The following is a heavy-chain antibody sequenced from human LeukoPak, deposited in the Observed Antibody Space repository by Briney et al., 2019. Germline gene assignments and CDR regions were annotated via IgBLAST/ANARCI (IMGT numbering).Heavy chain of an antibody. J-gene: IGHJ6*02. D-gene: IGHD2-2*01. CDR2: IIPILGTA. CDR1: GGTFSSYA. CDR3: AREVRCSSTLCLLRVRTLYYYYYYGMDV. Sequence: ASVKVSCKASGGTFSSYAISWVRQAPGQGLEWMGGIIPILGTANYAQKFQGRVTITADESTSTAYMELSSLRSEDTAVYYCAREVRCSSTLCLLRVRTLYYYYYYGMDVWGQGTTVTVSS. V-gene: IGHV1-69*13.